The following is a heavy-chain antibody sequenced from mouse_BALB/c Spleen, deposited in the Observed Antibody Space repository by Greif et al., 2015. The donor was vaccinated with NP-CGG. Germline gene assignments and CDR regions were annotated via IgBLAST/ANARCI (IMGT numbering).Heavy chain of an antibody. CDR3: ARKDNRGYAMDY. V-gene: IGHV1-69*02. D-gene: IGHD1-3*01. CDR1: GYTFTSYW. CDR2: IDPSDSYT. Sequence: VKLMESGAELVKPGASVKLSCKASGYTFTSYWMHWVKQRPGQGPEWIGEIDPSDSYTNYNQKFKGKATLTVDKSSSTAYMQLSSLTSEDSAVYYCARKDNRGYAMDYWGQGSSVTVSS. J-gene: IGHJ4*01.